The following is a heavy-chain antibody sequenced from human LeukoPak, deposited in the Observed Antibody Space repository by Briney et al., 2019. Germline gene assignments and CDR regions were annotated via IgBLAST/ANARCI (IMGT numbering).Heavy chain of an antibody. CDR3: ARGEGSSGYGCFDY. V-gene: IGHV3-9*03. CDR2: ISWNSGSI. J-gene: IGHJ4*02. Sequence: GGSLRLSCAASGFTFDDYAMHWVRQAPGKGLEWVSGISWNSGSIGYADSVKGRFTISRDNAKNSLYLQMNSLRAEDMALYYCARGEGSSGYGCFDYWGQGTLVTVSS. D-gene: IGHD3-22*01. CDR1: GFTFDDYA.